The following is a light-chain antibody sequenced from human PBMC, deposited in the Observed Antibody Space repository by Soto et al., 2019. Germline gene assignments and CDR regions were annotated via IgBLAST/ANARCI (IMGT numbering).Light chain of an antibody. CDR1: QSISGTY. J-gene: IGKJ1*01. CDR3: QHYGISPPWT. CDR2: GAS. V-gene: IGKV3-20*01. Sequence: EIVLTQSPGTLSLSPGERATLSCRASQSISGTYLAWYQQKPGRAPRILIYGASNRATGIPDRFSGSGSGTDFTLTISRLEPEDFAVDYCQHYGISPPWTFGQGTKVEIK.